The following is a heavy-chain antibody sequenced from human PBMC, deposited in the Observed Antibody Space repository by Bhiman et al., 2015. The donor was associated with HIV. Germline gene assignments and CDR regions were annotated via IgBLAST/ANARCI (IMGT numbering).Heavy chain of an antibody. V-gene: IGHV3-30*04. CDR3: AREWGGALRFLEWFD. Sequence: QVQLVESGGGVVQPGRSLRLSCAASGFTFSSYAMHWVRQAPGKGLEWVAVISYDGSNKYYADSVKGRFTISRDNSKNTLYVQMNSLRAEDTAVYYCAREWGGALRFLEWFDYGAREPWSPSPQ. D-gene: IGHD3-3*01. CDR1: GFTFSSYA. J-gene: IGHJ4*02. CDR2: ISYDGSNK.